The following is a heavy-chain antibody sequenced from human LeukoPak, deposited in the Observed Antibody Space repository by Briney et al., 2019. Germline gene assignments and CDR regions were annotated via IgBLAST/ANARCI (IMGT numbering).Heavy chain of an antibody. CDR1: GFSLSTSGVG. CDR2: IYWDDDK. CDR3: AIRGRTSGYYRVFDY. Sequence: SGPTLVKPTQTLTLTCTFSGFSLSTSGVGVGWIRQPPGKALEWLALIYWDDDKRYSPSLKSRLAITKDTSKNQVVLTMTNMDPVDTATYCCAIRGRTSGYYRVFDYWGQGTLVTVSS. J-gene: IGHJ4*02. D-gene: IGHD3-22*01. V-gene: IGHV2-5*02.